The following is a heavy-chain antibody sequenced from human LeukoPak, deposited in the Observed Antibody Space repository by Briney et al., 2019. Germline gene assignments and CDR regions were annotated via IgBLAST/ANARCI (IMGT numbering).Heavy chain of an antibody. CDR1: GFTFSSYS. J-gene: IGHJ4*02. D-gene: IGHD3/OR15-3a*01. Sequence: GGSLRLSCAASGFTFSSYSMNWVRQAPGKGLEWVSSISSSSSYIYYADSVKGRFTISRDNAKNTLYLQMNSLRAEDTAVFYCARDSGFSGTQRGEYWGQGTLVTVSS. CDR2: ISSSSSYI. V-gene: IGHV3-21*01. CDR3: ARDSGFSGTQRGEY.